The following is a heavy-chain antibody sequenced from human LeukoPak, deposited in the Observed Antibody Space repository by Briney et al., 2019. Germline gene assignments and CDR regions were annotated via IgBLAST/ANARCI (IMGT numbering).Heavy chain of an antibody. J-gene: IGHJ4*02. CDR1: GYTFTSYY. Sequence: ASVKVSCKASGYTFTSYYMHWVRQAPGQGLEWMGIINPSGGSTRYAQKFQGRVTMTRDMSTSTVYMELSSLRSEDTAVYFCATEGSEFSSLTFDYWGQGTLVIVSS. D-gene: IGHD6-6*01. CDR2: INPSGGST. V-gene: IGHV1-46*01. CDR3: ATEGSEFSSLTFDY.